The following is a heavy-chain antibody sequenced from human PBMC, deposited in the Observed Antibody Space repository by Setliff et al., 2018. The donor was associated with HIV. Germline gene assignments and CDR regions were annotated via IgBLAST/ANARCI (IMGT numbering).Heavy chain of an antibody. Sequence: GGSLRLSCAASGFTFSRYSMTWVRQAPGKGLEWVSEINTSGGNTYYADSVKGRFTISRDNSKNTLFLQMSSLRAEDTAIYYCARGSYGSFDYWGLGTLVTVS. CDR3: ARGSYGSFDY. J-gene: IGHJ4*02. D-gene: IGHD3-10*01. CDR2: INTSGGNT. CDR1: GFTFSRYS. V-gene: IGHV3-23*01.